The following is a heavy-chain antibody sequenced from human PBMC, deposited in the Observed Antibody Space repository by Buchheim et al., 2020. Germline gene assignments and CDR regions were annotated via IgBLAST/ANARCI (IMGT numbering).Heavy chain of an antibody. CDR1: DFTFSSYA. CDR2: ISGRGDYT. J-gene: IGHJ4*02. D-gene: IGHD1-26*01. Sequence: EVQLLESGGGLVQPGGSLRLSCAASDFTFSSYAMAWVRQAPGKGLKWVSVISGRGDYTYYTDSVKGRFTISRDNSKNSLYLQMSSLRAEDTALYYCARAQPLGGLDYWGPGTL. V-gene: IGHV3-23*01. CDR3: ARAQPLGGLDY.